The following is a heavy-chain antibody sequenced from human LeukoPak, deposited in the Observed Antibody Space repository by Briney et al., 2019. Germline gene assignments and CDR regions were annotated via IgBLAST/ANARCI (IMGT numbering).Heavy chain of an antibody. CDR3: ARDQYNYGYVSWFDP. V-gene: IGHV3-48*03. CDR1: GFTFSSYE. D-gene: IGHD5-18*01. J-gene: IGHJ5*02. Sequence: PGGSLRLSCAASGFTFSSYEMNWVRLAPGKGLEWVSYISESGSAIYYADSVKGRFTISRDNAKNSLYLQMNSLRAEDMAVYYCARDQYNYGYVSWFDPWGQGTLVTVSS. CDR2: ISESGSAI.